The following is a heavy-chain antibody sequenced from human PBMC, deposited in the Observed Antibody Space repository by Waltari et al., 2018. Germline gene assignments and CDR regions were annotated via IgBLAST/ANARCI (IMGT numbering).Heavy chain of an antibody. Sequence: QLQLQESGPGLVKPSETLSLTCTVSGGSISSSSYYWGWIRQPPGKGLEWIGSIYYSGSTYYNPSLKSRVTISVDTSKNQFSLKLSSVTAADTAVYYCARLSINRAVAGTWWFDPWGQGTLVTVSS. V-gene: IGHV4-39*01. CDR2: IYYSGST. D-gene: IGHD6-19*01. CDR1: GGSISSSSYY. J-gene: IGHJ5*02. CDR3: ARLSINRAVAGTWWFDP.